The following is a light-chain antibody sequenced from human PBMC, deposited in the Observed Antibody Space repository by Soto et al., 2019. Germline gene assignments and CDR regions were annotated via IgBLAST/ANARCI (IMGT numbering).Light chain of an antibody. CDR3: QQYNSYST. V-gene: IGKV1-5*03. J-gene: IGKJ1*01. CDR1: QSISSW. Sequence: DIQMIQFPSTLSASVGDRVTITCRASQSISSWLAWYQQKPGKAPKLLIYKASSLESGVPSRFSGSGSGTEFTLTISSLQPDDFATYYCQQYNSYSTFGQGTKVDIK. CDR2: KAS.